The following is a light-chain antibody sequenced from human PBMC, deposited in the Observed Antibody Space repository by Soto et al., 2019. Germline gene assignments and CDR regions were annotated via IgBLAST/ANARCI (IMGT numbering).Light chain of an antibody. J-gene: IGKJ4*01. CDR3: QQSFNTLT. CDR2: SAS. Sequence: DIQMTQSPSSLSASVGDRVTITCQASQSISTYLSWYQHRPGKAPKLLIYSASTLQSGVPPRFSGSGSGTDFTLTISSLQPDDFVTYYCQQSFNTLTFGGGTKVEIK. CDR1: QSISTY. V-gene: IGKV1-39*01.